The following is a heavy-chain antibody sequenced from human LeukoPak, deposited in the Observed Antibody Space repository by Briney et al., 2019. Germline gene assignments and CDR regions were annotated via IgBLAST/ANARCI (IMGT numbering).Heavy chain of an antibody. CDR3: AREETYYDSSGYYPPDY. Sequence: GGSLRLSCAASGFTFSSCSMNWARQAPGKGLEWVSSISPSGTYIYYADSVKGRFTISRDNAKNSLYLQMNSLRAEDTAVYYCAREETYYDSSGYYPPDYWGQGTLVTVSS. D-gene: IGHD3-22*01. CDR2: ISPSGTYI. J-gene: IGHJ4*02. V-gene: IGHV3-21*01. CDR1: GFTFSSCS.